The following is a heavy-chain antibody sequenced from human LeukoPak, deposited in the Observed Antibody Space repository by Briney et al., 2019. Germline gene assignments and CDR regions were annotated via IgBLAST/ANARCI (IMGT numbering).Heavy chain of an antibody. V-gene: IGHV3-7*01. CDR2: IKQDASQE. CDR3: ARGVVYPAWSGPHWSDY. D-gene: IGHD3-3*01. CDR1: GFPFSSYW. J-gene: IGHJ4*02. Sequence: GGSLRLSCVASGFPFSSYWMTWVRQAPGKGPEWVAHIKQDASQEYHVDSVKGRFTISRDNAKNSLYLQMNSLRAEDTAVYYCARGVVYPAWSGPHWSDYWGQGALVTVSS.